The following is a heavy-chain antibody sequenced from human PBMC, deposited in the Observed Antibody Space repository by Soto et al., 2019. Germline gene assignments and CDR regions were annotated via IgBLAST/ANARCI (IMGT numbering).Heavy chain of an antibody. D-gene: IGHD6-19*01. V-gene: IGHV4-59*01. CDR2: IHYSGIT. J-gene: IGHJ4*02. Sequence: SETLSLTCTVSGGSMSDYYWIWIRQPPGKGLEWLAYIHYSGITNYNPSLKGRVTISLETSKNQFSLKMSSVTAADTAVYYCASQSTAVAGTVDYWGQGTLVTVSS. CDR1: GGSMSDYY. CDR3: ASQSTAVAGTVDY.